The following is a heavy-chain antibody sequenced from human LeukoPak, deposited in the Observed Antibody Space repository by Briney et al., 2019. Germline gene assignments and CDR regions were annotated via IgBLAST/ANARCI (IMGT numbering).Heavy chain of an antibody. Sequence: SETLSLTCTVSGGSISSSNYNWGWIRQPPGKGLEWVGSIYYSGSTYYNPSLKSRVTISVDTSKNQFSLKLSSETAADTAVYYCARVAATWIQLWSGVSWFDPWGQGTLVTVSS. CDR3: ARVAATWIQLWSGVSWFDP. CDR2: IYYSGST. V-gene: IGHV4-39*07. J-gene: IGHJ5*02. CDR1: GGSISSSNYN. D-gene: IGHD5-18*01.